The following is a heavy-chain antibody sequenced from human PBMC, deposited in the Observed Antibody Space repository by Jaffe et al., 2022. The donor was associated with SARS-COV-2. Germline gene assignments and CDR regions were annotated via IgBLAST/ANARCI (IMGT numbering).Heavy chain of an antibody. CDR3: ARDGGIEVAANDF. V-gene: IGHV3-11*01. J-gene: IGHJ4*02. Sequence: QVQLVESGGGLVKPGGSLRLSCSASGFTFSDYYMSWIRQAPGKGLEWLSYISDSGNTVYYADSVKGRFTISRDNAKNSLYLLVNSLRAEDTAVYYCARDGGIEVAANDFWGQGTLVTVSS. CDR2: ISDSGNTV. CDR1: GFTFSDYY. D-gene: IGHD6-19*01.